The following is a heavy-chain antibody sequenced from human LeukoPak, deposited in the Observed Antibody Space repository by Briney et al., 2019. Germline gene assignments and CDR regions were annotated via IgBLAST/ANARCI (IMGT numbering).Heavy chain of an antibody. CDR3: ARDRSPAPGRSYGRGHFDY. J-gene: IGHJ4*02. V-gene: IGHV1-2*02. CDR2: INPNSGGT. Sequence: GASVKVSCKASGYTFTAYYMHWVRQAPGQGLEWMGWINPNSGGTNYAQKFQGRVTMTRATSISTAYMDLNSPLSDDTAVYYCARDRSPAPGRSYGRGHFDYWGQGTLVTVSS. CDR1: GYTFTAYY. D-gene: IGHD5-18*01.